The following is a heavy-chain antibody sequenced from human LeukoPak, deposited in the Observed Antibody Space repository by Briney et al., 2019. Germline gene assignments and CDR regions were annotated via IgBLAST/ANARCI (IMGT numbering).Heavy chain of an antibody. CDR1: GFTFSSYE. J-gene: IGHJ4*02. CDR3: AKRDF. CDR2: ISSSDSTI. V-gene: IGHV3-48*03. Sequence: QAGGSLRLSCAASGFTFSSYEMHWVRQAPGKGLEWVPYISSSDSTIYYADSVKGRFTISRDNSKNTLYLQMNSLRADDTAIYYCAKRDFWGQGTLVTVSS.